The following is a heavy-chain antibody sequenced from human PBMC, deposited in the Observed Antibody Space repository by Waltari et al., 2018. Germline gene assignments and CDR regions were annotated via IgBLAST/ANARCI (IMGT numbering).Heavy chain of an antibody. D-gene: IGHD3-16*01. CDR2: IYSGGST. Sequence: EVQLVETGGGLIQPGGSLRLSCAASGFTVSSNYMSWVRQAPGKGLEWVSVIYSGGSTYYADSVKGRFTISRDNSKNTLYLQMNSLRAEDTAVYYCARDHPSHMGGAFDIWGQGTMVTVSS. V-gene: IGHV3-53*02. CDR3: ARDHPSHMGGAFDI. CDR1: GFTVSSNY. J-gene: IGHJ3*02.